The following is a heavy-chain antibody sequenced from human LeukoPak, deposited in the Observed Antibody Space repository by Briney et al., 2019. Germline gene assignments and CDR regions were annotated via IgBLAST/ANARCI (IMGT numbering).Heavy chain of an antibody. CDR2: IIPIFGTA. CDR3: ARDFAGAPSHYDSRRDWFDP. V-gene: IGHV1-69*13. D-gene: IGHD3-22*01. J-gene: IGHJ5*02. Sequence: SVKVSCKASGGTFSSYAISWVRQAPGQGLEWMGGIIPIFGTANYAQKFQGRVTITADESTSTAYMELSSLRSEDTAVYYCARDFAGAPSHYDSRRDWFDPWGQGTLVTVSS. CDR1: GGTFSSYA.